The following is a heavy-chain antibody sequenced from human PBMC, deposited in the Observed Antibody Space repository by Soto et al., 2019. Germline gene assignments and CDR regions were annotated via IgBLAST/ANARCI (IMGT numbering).Heavy chain of an antibody. V-gene: IGHV3-74*01. J-gene: IGHJ4*02. CDR3: ARGYSDTRGGRYYSPFDF. CDR2: INIDGSFT. Sequence: EVQMVESGGGLVQPGGSLRLSCAASGFAFSTYWMLWVRQDPEKGLVWVSRINIDGSFTSYADSVKGRFTISRDNAKNRLYLQLNSLRAEDPAVYYCARGYSDTRGGRYYSPFDFWGQGTLVTVSS. D-gene: IGHD2-15*01. CDR1: GFAFSTYW.